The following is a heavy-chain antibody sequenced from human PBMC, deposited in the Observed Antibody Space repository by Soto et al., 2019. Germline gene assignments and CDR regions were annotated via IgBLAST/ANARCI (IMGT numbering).Heavy chain of an antibody. Sequence: SETLSLTCTVSGGSISSYYWSWIRQPPGKGLEWIGYIYYSGSTNYNPSLKSRVTISVDTSKNQFSLKLSSVTAADTAVYYCAVAGDHYGMMIDYWGQGTLVTVSS. CDR3: AVAGDHYGMMIDY. J-gene: IGHJ4*02. CDR2: IYYSGST. CDR1: GGSISSYY. D-gene: IGHD3-9*01. V-gene: IGHV4-59*01.